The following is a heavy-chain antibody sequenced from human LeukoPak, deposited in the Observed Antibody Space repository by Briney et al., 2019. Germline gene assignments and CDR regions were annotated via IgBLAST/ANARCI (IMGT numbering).Heavy chain of an antibody. V-gene: IGHV4-38-2*01. J-gene: IGHJ4*02. CDR1: GYSISSGYY. D-gene: IGHD2-2*01. CDR3: AGRGGVVVPAAMFSRACYFDY. Sequence: PSETLSLTCAVSGYSISSGYYWGWIRPPPGKGLEWIGSIYHSGSTYYNPSLKSRVAISVDTSKNQFSLKLSSVTAADTAVYYCAGRGGVVVPAAMFSRACYFDYWGQGTLVTVSS. CDR2: IYHSGST.